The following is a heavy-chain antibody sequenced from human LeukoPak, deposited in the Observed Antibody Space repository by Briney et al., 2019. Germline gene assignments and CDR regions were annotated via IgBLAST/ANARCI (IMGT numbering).Heavy chain of an antibody. CDR1: GFTLSSYA. V-gene: IGHV3-30-3*01. J-gene: IGHJ4*02. D-gene: IGHD6-19*01. Sequence: GGSLRLSCAASGFTLSSYAMHWVRQAPGKGLEWAAVISYDGSNKYYADSVKGRFTISRDNSKNTLYLQMNSLRAEDTAVHYCARDGAGRGSGWYGFGYWGQGTLVTVSS. CDR2: ISYDGSNK. CDR3: ARDGAGRGSGWYGFGY.